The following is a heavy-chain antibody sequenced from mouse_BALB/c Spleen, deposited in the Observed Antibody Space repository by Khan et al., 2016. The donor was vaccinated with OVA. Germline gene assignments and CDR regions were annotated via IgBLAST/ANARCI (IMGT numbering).Heavy chain of an antibody. CDR1: GFSLTSYG. CDR3: ARQPYYRYYALDY. Sequence: VQLKQSGPGLVAPSQSLSITCTISGFSLTSYGVHWVRQPPGKGLEWLVVIWSDGNTTYNSTLKSRLSITKDNSKSQVFLKMNSLQTDDTAMYYCARQPYYRYYALDYWGQGTSVTVSS. V-gene: IGHV2-6-1*01. D-gene: IGHD2-10*01. J-gene: IGHJ4*01. CDR2: IWSDGNT.